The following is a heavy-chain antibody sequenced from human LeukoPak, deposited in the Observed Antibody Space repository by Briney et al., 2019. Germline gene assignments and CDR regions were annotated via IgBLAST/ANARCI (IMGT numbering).Heavy chain of an antibody. CDR1: NGSFSGYY. CDR3: AREYFTVTYNWFEP. Sequence: SETLSLTCAVYNGSFSGYYWSWIRQPPGKGLEWIGEINHSGDTNYNPSLKSRVTISVDTSKNQFSLKLSSVTAADTAVYYCAREYFTVTYNWFEPWGQGPLVTVSS. CDR2: INHSGDT. D-gene: IGHD4-17*01. J-gene: IGHJ5*02. V-gene: IGHV4-34*01.